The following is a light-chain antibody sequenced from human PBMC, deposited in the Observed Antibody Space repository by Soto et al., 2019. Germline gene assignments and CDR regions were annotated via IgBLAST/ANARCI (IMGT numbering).Light chain of an antibody. CDR2: GAS. J-gene: IGKJ5*01. CDR1: QSVTSNY. Sequence: EIVLTQSPGSLSLSAGERATLSCRASQSVTSNYLAWYQQKPGQAPRLLIFGASIRDTGIPDRFSGSGSGTDFALTISRLEPEDFAVYYCQQYGSSPTFGQGTRLEIK. V-gene: IGKV3-20*01. CDR3: QQYGSSPT.